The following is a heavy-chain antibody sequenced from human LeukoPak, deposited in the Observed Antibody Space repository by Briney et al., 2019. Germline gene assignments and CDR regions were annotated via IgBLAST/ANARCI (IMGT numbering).Heavy chain of an antibody. Sequence: GGSLRLSCAASGFTFSHYAIHWVRQAPGKGLEWVAVISYDGINTYYADSVKGRFTISRDNSRNTVFLQMNRLRPEDTAVYYCVKEAYYGWGSSPTFYFDYWGQGTRVTVSS. CDR1: GFTFSHYA. V-gene: IGHV3-30*04. CDR2: ISYDGINT. CDR3: VKEAYYGWGSSPTFYFDY. J-gene: IGHJ4*02. D-gene: IGHD3-10*01.